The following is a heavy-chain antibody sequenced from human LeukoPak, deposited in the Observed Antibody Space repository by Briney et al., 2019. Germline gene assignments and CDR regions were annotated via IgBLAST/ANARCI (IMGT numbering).Heavy chain of an antibody. Sequence: SETLSLTCAVYGGSFSGYYWSWIRQPPGKGLEWIGEINHSGSTNYNPSLKSRVTISVDTSKNQFSLKLSSVTAADTAVYYCARQTPTYYYDSRAHLDYWGQGTLVTVSS. J-gene: IGHJ4*02. V-gene: IGHV4-34*01. CDR1: GGSFSGYY. CDR2: INHSGST. D-gene: IGHD3-22*01. CDR3: ARQTPTYYYDSRAHLDY.